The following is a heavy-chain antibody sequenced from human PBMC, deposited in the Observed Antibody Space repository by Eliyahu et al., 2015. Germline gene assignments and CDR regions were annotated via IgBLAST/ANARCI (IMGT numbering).Heavy chain of an antibody. J-gene: IGHJ4*02. V-gene: IGHV2-5*02. D-gene: IGHD3-10*01. Sequence: QITLKESGPTLVKPTQTLTLTCTFSGFSLTSSEVGVAVGWIRQPPGKALEFLALIYWDDDKRYRPSLKSRLTITKDTSKNQVVLTLTNIDPVDTATYYCAHRQRNSGSGTSFYNFDYWGQGALVTVSS. CDR1: GFSLTSSEVG. CDR2: IYWDDDK. CDR3: AHRQRNSGSGTSFYNFDY.